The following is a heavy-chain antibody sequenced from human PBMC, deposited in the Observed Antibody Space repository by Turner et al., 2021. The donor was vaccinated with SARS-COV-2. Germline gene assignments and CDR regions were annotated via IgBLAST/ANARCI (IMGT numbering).Heavy chain of an antibody. J-gene: IGHJ4*02. Sequence: QVQLVQSGAEVKKPGASVKVSCKVSGYTLIELSMHWVRQAPGKGLEWIGGFDPEDAETIYAQKFQGRVTMTEDTSTDTAYMELSSLRSEDTAVYYCATGYAYCGGDCSIDYWGQGTLVTVSS. CDR2: FDPEDAET. CDR3: ATGYAYCGGDCSIDY. CDR1: GYTLIELS. D-gene: IGHD2-21*02. V-gene: IGHV1-24*01.